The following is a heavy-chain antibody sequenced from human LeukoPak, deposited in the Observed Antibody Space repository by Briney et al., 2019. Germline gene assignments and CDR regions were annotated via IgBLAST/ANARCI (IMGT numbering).Heavy chain of an antibody. D-gene: IGHD3-3*01. V-gene: IGHV3-21*01. J-gene: IGHJ4*02. CDR3: ARAHPPAAKTYYDFWSGYYIPPPHFGY. CDR2: ISSSSSYI. CDR1: GFTFSSYS. Sequence: PGGSLRLSCAASGFTFSSYSMNWVRQAPGKGLEWVSSISSSSSYIYYADSVKGRFTISRDNAKNSLYLQMNSLRAEDTAVYYCARAHPPAAKTYYDFWSGYYIPPPHFGYWGQGTLVTVSS.